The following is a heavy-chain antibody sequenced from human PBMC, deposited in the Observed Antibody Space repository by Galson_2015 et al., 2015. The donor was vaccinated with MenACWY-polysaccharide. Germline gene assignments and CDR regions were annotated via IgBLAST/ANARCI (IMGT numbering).Heavy chain of an antibody. Sequence: SETLSLTCAVYGGSFSGYYWSWIRQPPGKGLEWIGEINHSGSTNYNPSLKSRVTISVDTSKNQFSLKLSSVTAADTAVYYCARDRYNWNYYFDYWGQGTLVTVSS. D-gene: IGHD1-7*01. CDR3: ARDRYNWNYYFDY. V-gene: IGHV4-34*01. J-gene: IGHJ4*02. CDR1: GGSFSGYY. CDR2: INHSGST.